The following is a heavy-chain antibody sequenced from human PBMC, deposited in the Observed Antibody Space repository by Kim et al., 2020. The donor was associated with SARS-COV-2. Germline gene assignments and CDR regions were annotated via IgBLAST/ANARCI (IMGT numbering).Heavy chain of an antibody. CDR3: ARDVGKRWFFIGSYTNWFDP. V-gene: IGHV1-18*01. J-gene: IGHJ5*02. Sequence: ASVKVSCKASGYTFTSYGISWVRQAPGQGLEWMGWISAYNGNTNYAQKLQGRVTMTTDTSTSTAYMELRSLRSDDTAVYYCARDVGKRWFFIGSYTNWFDPWGQGTLVTVSS. CDR1: GYTFTSYG. CDR2: ISAYNGNT. D-gene: IGHD1-26*01.